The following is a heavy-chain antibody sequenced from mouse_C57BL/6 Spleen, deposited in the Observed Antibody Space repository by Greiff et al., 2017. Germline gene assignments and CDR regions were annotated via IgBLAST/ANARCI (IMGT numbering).Heavy chain of an antibody. D-gene: IGHD1-1*01. V-gene: IGHV1-22*01. CDR3: ARSGYYGSSYGDY. J-gene: IGHJ2*01. CDR1: GYTFTDYN. CDR2: INPTNGDT. Sequence: EVQLQQSGPELVKPGASVKMSCKASGYTFTDYNMHWVKQSHGKSLEWIGYINPTNGDTSYNQKFKGKATLTVNKSSSTAYMELRSLTSEDSAVYYCARSGYYGSSYGDYWGQGTTLTVSS.